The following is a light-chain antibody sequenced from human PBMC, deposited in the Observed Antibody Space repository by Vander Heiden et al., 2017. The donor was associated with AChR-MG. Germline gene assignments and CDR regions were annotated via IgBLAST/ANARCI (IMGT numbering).Light chain of an antibody. CDR2: QDN. Sequence: SYELTQPPSVSVSPGQTTSITCSGDKLGDKYACWFQQKPGQSPVLVIYQDNKRPSGIPERFSGSNSGNTATLTISGTQAMDEADYYCQAWDSSTLVVFGGGTKLTGL. V-gene: IGLV3-1*01. CDR1: KLGDKY. J-gene: IGLJ2*01. CDR3: QAWDSSTLVV.